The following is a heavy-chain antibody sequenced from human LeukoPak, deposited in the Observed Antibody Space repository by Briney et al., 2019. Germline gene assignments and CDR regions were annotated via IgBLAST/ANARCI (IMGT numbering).Heavy chain of an antibody. CDR2: MNPNSGNT. D-gene: IGHD2-2*01. Sequence: RASVKVSCKASGYTFTSYDINWVRQATGQGLEWMGWMNPNSGNTGYAQKFQGRVTMTRNTSISTAYMELSSLRSEDTAVYYCARVGANCSSTSCYYYYWGQGTLVTVSS. V-gene: IGHV1-8*01. CDR3: ARVGANCSSTSCYYYY. CDR1: GYTFTSYD. J-gene: IGHJ4*02.